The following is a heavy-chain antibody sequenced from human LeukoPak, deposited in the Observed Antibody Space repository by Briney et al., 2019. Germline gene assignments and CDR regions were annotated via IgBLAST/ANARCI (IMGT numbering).Heavy chain of an antibody. D-gene: IGHD3-22*01. CDR2: IKQDGSEK. CDR1: GFTFSSYW. CDR3: ARDPIRLRDSSAFDY. J-gene: IGHJ4*02. Sequence: GGSLRLSCAASGFTFSSYWMSWVRQAPGKGLEWVANIKQDGSEKYYVDSVKGRFTISRDNAKNSLYLQMNSLRAEDTAVYYCARDPIRLRDSSAFDYWGQGTLVTVSS. V-gene: IGHV3-7*01.